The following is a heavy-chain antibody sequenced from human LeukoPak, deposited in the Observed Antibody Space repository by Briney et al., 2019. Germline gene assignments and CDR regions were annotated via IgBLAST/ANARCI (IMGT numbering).Heavy chain of an antibody. CDR1: GGSFSGYY. V-gene: IGHV4-34*01. CDR3: ARVSYDSSGYQQFDY. D-gene: IGHD3-22*01. Sequence: SETLSLTCAVYGGSFSGYYWSWIRQPPGKGLEWIGEINHSGSTSYNPSLKSRVTISVDTSKNQFSLKLSSVTAADTAVYYCARVSYDSSGYQQFDYWGQGTLVTVSS. CDR2: INHSGST. J-gene: IGHJ4*02.